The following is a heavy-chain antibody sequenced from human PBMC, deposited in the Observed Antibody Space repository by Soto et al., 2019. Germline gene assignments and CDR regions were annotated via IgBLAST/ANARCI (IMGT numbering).Heavy chain of an antibody. V-gene: IGHV5-10-1*01. J-gene: IGHJ4*02. D-gene: IGHD3-22*01. Sequence: GESLKISCXGSGYSFAGYWITWVRQKPGKGLEWMGRIDPSDSQTYYSPSFRGHVTISVTKSITTVFLQWSSLRASDTAMYYCARKIYDSDTGPNYQYYFDSWGQGTPVTVSS. CDR2: IDPSDSQT. CDR3: ARKIYDSDTGPNYQYYFDS. CDR1: GYSFAGYW.